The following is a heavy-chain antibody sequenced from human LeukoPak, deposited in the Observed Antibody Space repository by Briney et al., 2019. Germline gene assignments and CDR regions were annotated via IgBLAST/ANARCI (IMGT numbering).Heavy chain of an antibody. V-gene: IGHV3-30-3*01. J-gene: IGHJ4*02. Sequence: PGGSLRLSCAASGFSFSSYAMHWVRQAPGKGLEWVAVISYDGSNKYYADSVKGRFTISRDNSKNTLYVQMNSLRAEVTAVYYCARDAVTYSSSWYYLDYWGQGTLVTVSS. D-gene: IGHD6-13*01. CDR1: GFSFSSYA. CDR3: ARDAVTYSSSWYYLDY. CDR2: ISYDGSNK.